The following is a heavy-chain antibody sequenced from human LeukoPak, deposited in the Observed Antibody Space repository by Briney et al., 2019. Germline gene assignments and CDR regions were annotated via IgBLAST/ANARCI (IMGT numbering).Heavy chain of an antibody. CDR1: GFTFNSYW. Sequence: PGRSLRLSCAASGFTFNSYWMHCVRQAPGKGLVWVSRINSDGSSTNYADSVKGRFTISRDNAKNTLYRQMNSLRAEDTAVYYCARGPPYYYDSSGYYNYWGQGTLVTVSS. J-gene: IGHJ4*02. CDR3: ARGPPYYYDSSGYYNY. CDR2: INSDGSST. D-gene: IGHD3-22*01. V-gene: IGHV3-74*01.